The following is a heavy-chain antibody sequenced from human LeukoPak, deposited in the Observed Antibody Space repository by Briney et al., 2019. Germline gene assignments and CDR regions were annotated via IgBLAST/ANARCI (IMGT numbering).Heavy chain of an antibody. CDR1: GGSFSGYY. D-gene: IGHD3-10*01. Sequence: SETLSLTCAVYGGSFSGYYWSWIRLPPRKGLEWIGEINHSGSTNYNPSLKSRITILVNPSKNPFSLKLSSVTAADTAVYYCARVSLVRGVGYWGQGTLVTVSS. CDR2: INHSGST. V-gene: IGHV4-34*01. J-gene: IGHJ4*02. CDR3: ARVSLVRGVGY.